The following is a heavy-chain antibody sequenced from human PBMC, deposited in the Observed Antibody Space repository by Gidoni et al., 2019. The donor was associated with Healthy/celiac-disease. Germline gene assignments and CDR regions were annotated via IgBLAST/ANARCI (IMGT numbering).Heavy chain of an antibody. J-gene: IGHJ5*02. V-gene: IGHV4-4*07. CDR2: IYTSGST. CDR3: AREGDLRGCCSGGSCYARFDP. D-gene: IGHD2-15*01. Sequence: GKGLEWTGRIYTSGSTNYNPSLKSRVTMSVDTPKNQFSLKLSSVTAADTAVYYCAREGDLRGCCSGGSCYARFDPWGQGTLVTVSS.